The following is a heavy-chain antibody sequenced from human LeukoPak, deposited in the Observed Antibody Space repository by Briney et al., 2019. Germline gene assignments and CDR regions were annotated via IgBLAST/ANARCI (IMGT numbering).Heavy chain of an antibody. CDR3: ASAADYYYSSGYRPFDY. V-gene: IGHV4-31*03. CDR1: GGSLSMGGYS. J-gene: IGHJ4*02. CDR2: IYYSGST. Sequence: PSQTLSLTCTVPGGSLSMGGYSWTWIRQHPGKGLEWIGYIYYSGSTYYNPSLKSRVTISVDTSKNQFSLKLSSVTAADTAVYYCASAADYYYSSGYRPFDYWGQGTLVTVSS. D-gene: IGHD3-22*01.